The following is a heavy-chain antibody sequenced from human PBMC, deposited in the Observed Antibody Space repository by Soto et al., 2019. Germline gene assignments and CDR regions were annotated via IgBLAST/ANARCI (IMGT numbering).Heavy chain of an antibody. Sequence: QVQLVESGGGLVKPGGSLRLSCAASGFTFSDYYMSWIRQAPGKGLEWVSYISSSGSTIYYADSVKGRFTISRDNAKNXRYLQMNSLRAEDTAVYYCARVPCRGGSCHHRWFDPWGQGTLVTVSS. CDR1: GFTFSDYY. CDR2: ISSSGSTI. V-gene: IGHV3-11*01. J-gene: IGHJ5*02. D-gene: IGHD2-15*01. CDR3: ARVPCRGGSCHHRWFDP.